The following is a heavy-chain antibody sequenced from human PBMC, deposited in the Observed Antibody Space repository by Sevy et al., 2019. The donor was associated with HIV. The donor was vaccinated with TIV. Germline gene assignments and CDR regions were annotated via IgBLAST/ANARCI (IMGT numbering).Heavy chain of an antibody. V-gene: IGHV3-7*03. Sequence: GGSLRLSCAASGFTFSRFWMSWVRQAPGKGLEWVANINQDGSERYYVDSVKGRFTITRDNAKNSLYLQMNSLRGEDTAVFFCARGGVLEWPLGPFDYWGQGTLVTVSS. J-gene: IGHJ4*02. CDR3: ARGGVLEWPLGPFDY. CDR1: GFTFSRFW. CDR2: INQDGSER. D-gene: IGHD3-3*01.